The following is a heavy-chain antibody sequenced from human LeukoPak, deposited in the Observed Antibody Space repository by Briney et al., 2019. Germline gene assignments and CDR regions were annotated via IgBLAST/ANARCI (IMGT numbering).Heavy chain of an antibody. CDR2: ISTSSSYT. CDR3: ARSPRIGELLDY. CDR1: GFTFSDYY. V-gene: IGHV3-11*06. J-gene: IGHJ4*02. Sequence: PGGSLRLSCAASGFTFSDYYMSWIRQAPGKGXXXVSYISTSSSYTNYADSVKGRSTISRDNAKNSLYLQMNSLRAEDTAVYYCARSPRIGELLDYWGQGTLVTVSS. D-gene: IGHD3-10*01.